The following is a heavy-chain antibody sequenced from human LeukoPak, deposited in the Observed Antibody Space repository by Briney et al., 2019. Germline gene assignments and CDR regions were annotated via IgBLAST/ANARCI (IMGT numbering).Heavy chain of an antibody. V-gene: IGHV1-2*02. J-gene: IGHJ4*02. Sequence: ASVKVSCKASGYTFTGYYMHWVRQAPGQGLEWMGWINPNSGGTNYAQKFQGRVTMTRDTSISTAYMELSRLRSDDTAVYYCARDRVQLERRLDYWGRGTLVTVSS. CDR3: ARDRVQLERRLDY. D-gene: IGHD1-1*01. CDR2: INPNSGGT. CDR1: GYTFTGYY.